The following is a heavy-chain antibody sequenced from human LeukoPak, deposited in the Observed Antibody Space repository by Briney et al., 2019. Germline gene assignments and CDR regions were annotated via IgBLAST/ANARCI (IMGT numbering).Heavy chain of an antibody. D-gene: IGHD3-10*01. V-gene: IGHV4-59*01. Sequence: SETLSLTCTVSGGSISSYYWSWIRQPPGKGLERIGYIYYSGSTNYNPSLKSRVTISVDTSKNQFSLKLSSVTAADTAVYYCARAQREYYYGSGSSDVWGKGTTVTVSS. CDR1: GGSISSYY. CDR3: ARAQREYYYGSGSSDV. J-gene: IGHJ6*04. CDR2: IYYSGST.